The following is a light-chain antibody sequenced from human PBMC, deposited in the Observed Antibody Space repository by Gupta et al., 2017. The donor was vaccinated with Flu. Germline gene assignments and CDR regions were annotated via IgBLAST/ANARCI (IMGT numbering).Light chain of an antibody. V-gene: IGLV2-14*01. J-gene: IGLJ3*02. CDR2: EVS. Sequence: SALPQPASVSGSPAQSLTLSCTGTSSAVGGYNYVSWYQHHPGKAPKLMIYEVSNRPAGVANLFSGSKSGNTASLTISGLQAEDEADYYCSSDTSSNYLEFGGGTKLTVL. CDR3: SSDTSSNYLE. CDR1: SSAVGGYNY.